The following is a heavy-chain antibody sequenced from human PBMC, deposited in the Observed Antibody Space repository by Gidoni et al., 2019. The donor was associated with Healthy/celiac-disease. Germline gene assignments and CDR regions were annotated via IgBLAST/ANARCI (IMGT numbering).Heavy chain of an antibody. CDR1: GFTFSSYA. J-gene: IGHJ4*02. D-gene: IGHD2-2*02. Sequence: QVQLVESGGGVVQPGRSLRLSCAASGFTFSSYAMHWVRQAPGKGLEWVAVISYDGSNKYYADSVKGRFTISRDNSKNTLYLQMNSLRAEDTAVYYCARYCSSTSCYNGLDYWGQGTLVTVSS. V-gene: IGHV3-30-3*01. CDR2: ISYDGSNK. CDR3: ARYCSSTSCYNGLDY.